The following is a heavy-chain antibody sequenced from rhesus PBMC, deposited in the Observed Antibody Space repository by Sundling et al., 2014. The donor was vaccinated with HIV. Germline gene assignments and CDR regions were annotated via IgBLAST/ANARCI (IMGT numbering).Heavy chain of an antibody. CDR2: IYANTAST. D-gene: IGHD1-44*01. Sequence: QVQLQESGPGLVKPSETLSLTCAVSGDSFRSSFWSWIRQPPGKGLEWIGYIYANTASTNYNPSLNNRVTISKDTSKNQFSLKLSSVTAADTAVYYCARDRGSFGSFDFWGQGVLVTVSS. J-gene: IGHJ4*01. V-gene: IGHV4-147*01. CDR1: GDSFRSSF. CDR3: ARDRGSFGSFDF.